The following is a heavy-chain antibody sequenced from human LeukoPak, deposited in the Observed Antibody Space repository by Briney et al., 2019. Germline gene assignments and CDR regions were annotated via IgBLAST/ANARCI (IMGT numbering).Heavy chain of an antibody. D-gene: IGHD6-13*01. CDR3: ARSTTGIAAAGTYPYYFDY. Sequence: ASVKVSCKASGYTLTSYGISWVRQAPGQGLEWMGWISAYNGNTNYAQKLRGRVTMTTDTSTSTAYMELRSLRSDDTAVYYCARSTTGIAAAGTYPYYFDYWGQGTLVTVSS. CDR1: GYTLTSYG. V-gene: IGHV1-18*04. J-gene: IGHJ4*02. CDR2: ISAYNGNT.